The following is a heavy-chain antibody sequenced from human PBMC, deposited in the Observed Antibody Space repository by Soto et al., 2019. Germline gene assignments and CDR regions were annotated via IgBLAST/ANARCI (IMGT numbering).Heavy chain of an antibody. V-gene: IGHV3-15*01. D-gene: IGHD1-1*01. CDR3: TTGTTVAKYYFDF. CDR1: GFTFHNAW. J-gene: IGHJ4*02. CDR2: IRSWSDGGTT. Sequence: EVQLVESGGGLVEPGESLRLSCVASGFTFHNAWMSWVRKAPGKGLEWVGRIRSWSDGGTTDYGALVKGRFTISRDDSQNTLSLQMDSLKSEDTAVYYCTTGTTVAKYYFDFWGQGTLVTVSS.